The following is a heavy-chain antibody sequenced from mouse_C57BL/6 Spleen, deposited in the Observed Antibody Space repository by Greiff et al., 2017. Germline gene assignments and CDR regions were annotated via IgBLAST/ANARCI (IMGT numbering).Heavy chain of an antibody. CDR2: ISYDGSN. J-gene: IGHJ4*01. V-gene: IGHV3-6*01. Sequence: DVQLQESGPGLVKPSQSLSLTCSVTGYSITSGYYWNWIRQFPGNKLEWMGYISYDGSNNYNPSLKNRISITRDTSKNQFFLKLNSVTTEDTATYYCARGAYSAMDYWGQGTSVTVSS. CDR3: ARGAYSAMDY. CDR1: GYSITSGYY. D-gene: IGHD2-10*01.